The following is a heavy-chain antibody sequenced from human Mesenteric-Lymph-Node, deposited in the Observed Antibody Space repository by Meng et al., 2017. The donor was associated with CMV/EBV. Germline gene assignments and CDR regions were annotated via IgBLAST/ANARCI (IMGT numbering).Heavy chain of an antibody. V-gene: IGHV5-51*01. CDR3: ARKGIPHYYYHGMDV. J-gene: IGHJ6*02. CDR1: GYSFTSYW. Sequence: GESLKISCKGSGYSFTSYWIGWVRQMPGKGLEWMGIIYPGDFDTRYSPSFQGQVTISADRSINTAYLQWTSLKAADTAIYYCARKGIPHYYYHGMDVWGQGTTVTVSS. D-gene: IGHD5-18*01. CDR2: IYPGDFDT.